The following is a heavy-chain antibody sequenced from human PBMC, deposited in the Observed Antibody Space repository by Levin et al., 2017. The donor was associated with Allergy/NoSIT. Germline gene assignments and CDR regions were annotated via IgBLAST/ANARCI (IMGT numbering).Heavy chain of an antibody. CDR1: GFTFDDYA. CDR2: ISWNSGSI. Sequence: PGGSMRLACAASGFTFDDYAMHWGRQAPGKGLEWVSGISWNSGSIGYADSVKGRFTISRDNAKNSLYLHMNSLRTEDTALYYCARDNIGLPDAFDIWGQGTMVIVSS. D-gene: IGHD3-10*01. J-gene: IGHJ3*02. CDR3: ARDNIGLPDAFDI. V-gene: IGHV3-9*01.